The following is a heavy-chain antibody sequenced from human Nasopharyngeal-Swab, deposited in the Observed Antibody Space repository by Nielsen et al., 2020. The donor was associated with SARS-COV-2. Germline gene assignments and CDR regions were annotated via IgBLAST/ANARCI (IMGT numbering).Heavy chain of an antibody. CDR2: IYFSGNT. D-gene: IGHD3-9*01. J-gene: IGHJ5*02. V-gene: IGHV4-30-4*01. CDR3: ARGVMGVARSHNIMTGYFFDP. Sequence: WIRQPPGKGLEWLGYIYFSGNTYYNPSLKSRVTMSVDTSKMQFSLKLESVTAADTAVYYCARGVMGVARSHNIMTGYFFDPWGQGTLLTVSS.